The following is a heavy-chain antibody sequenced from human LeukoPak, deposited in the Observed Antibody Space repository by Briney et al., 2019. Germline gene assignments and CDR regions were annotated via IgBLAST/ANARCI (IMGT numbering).Heavy chain of an antibody. J-gene: IGHJ4*02. CDR1: GGSFSGYY. CDR3: ARIVESYYAFDY. CDR2: INHSGST. D-gene: IGHD1-26*01. V-gene: IGHV4-34*01. Sequence: SETLSLTCAVYGGSFSGYYWSWIRQPPGKGLEWIGEINHSGSTNYNPSLKSRLTISLDTSKNQFSLKLNSVTAADTALYYCARIVESYYAFDYWGQGTLVTVSS.